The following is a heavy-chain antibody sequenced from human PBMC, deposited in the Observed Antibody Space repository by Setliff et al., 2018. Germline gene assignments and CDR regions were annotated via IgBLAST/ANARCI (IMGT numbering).Heavy chain of an antibody. D-gene: IGHD6-13*01. J-gene: IGHJ6*03. CDR3: ARVAAAGPSILYMDV. Sequence: ASVKVSCKASGYTFTSYGISWVRQAPGQGLEWMGWISAYNGNTNYAQKLQGRVTMTTDTSTGTAYIELRSLRSDDTAVYYCARVAAAGPSILYMDVWGKGTTVTVSS. V-gene: IGHV1-18*01. CDR2: ISAYNGNT. CDR1: GYTFTSYG.